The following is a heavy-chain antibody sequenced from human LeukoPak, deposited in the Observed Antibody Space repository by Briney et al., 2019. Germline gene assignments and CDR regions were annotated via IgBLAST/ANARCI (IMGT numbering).Heavy chain of an antibody. D-gene: IGHD7-27*01. J-gene: IGHJ4*02. CDR3: ARDLGKTGGLDY. CDR2: INPKSGDT. V-gene: IGHV1-2*02. Sequence: ASVKVSCKASGYSFFGYYMFWARQAPGQGLEWMGWINPKSGDTNYAQKFQGRVTMTRDTSINTFYLQLSRLRFEDTALYYCARDLGKTGGLDYWGQGSLVAVSS. CDR1: GYSFFGYY.